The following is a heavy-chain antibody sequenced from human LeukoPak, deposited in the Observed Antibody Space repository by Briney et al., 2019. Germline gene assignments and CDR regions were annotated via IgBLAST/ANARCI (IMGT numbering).Heavy chain of an antibody. CDR2: ISSSSSYI. CDR3: ARVIVVVPAAIADYYYGMDV. Sequence: GGSLRLSCAASGFTFSSYSMNWVRQAPGKGLEWVSSISSSSSYIYYADSVKGRFTISRDNAKNSLYLQMNSLRAEDTAVYYCARVIVVVPAAIADYYYGMDVWGQGTMVTVSS. D-gene: IGHD2-2*02. J-gene: IGHJ6*02. V-gene: IGHV3-21*01. CDR1: GFTFSSYS.